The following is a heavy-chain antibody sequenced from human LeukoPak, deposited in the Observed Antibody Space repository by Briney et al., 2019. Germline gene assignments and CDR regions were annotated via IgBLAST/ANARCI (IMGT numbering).Heavy chain of an antibody. CDR1: GFTFSSYG. D-gene: IGHD3-3*01. Sequence: QPGRSLRLSCAASGFTFSSYGMHWVRQAPGKGLEWVAVIWYDGSNKYYADSVKGRFTISRDNSKNTLYLQMNSLRAEDTAVYYCAKSGRFLEWSPPRFDPWGQGTLVTVSS. CDR3: AKSGRFLEWSPPRFDP. V-gene: IGHV3-33*06. J-gene: IGHJ5*02. CDR2: IWYDGSNK.